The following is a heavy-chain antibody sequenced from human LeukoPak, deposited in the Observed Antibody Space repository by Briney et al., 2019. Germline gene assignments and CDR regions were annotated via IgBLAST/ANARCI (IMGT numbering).Heavy chain of an antibody. Sequence: GGSLRLSCAASGFNFASNWMHWVRQTPGKGLMWVSRTNSGGSGTSYADSVEGRFTISRDNAKNTLYLRMNSLRAEDTAVYYCAGSLGPLTEYWGQGTLVTVSS. J-gene: IGHJ4*02. CDR1: GFNFASNW. CDR2: TNSGGSGT. CDR3: AGSLGPLTEY. D-gene: IGHD7-27*01. V-gene: IGHV3-74*01.